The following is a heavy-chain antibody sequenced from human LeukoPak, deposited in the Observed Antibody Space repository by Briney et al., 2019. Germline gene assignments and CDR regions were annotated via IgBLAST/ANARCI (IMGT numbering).Heavy chain of an antibody. D-gene: IGHD2-2*01. V-gene: IGHV4-31*03. CDR1: GGSISSGGYY. J-gene: IGHJ5*02. Sequence: SETLSLTCTVSGGSISSGGYYWSWIRQHPGKGLEWIVYIYYSGSTYYNPSLKSRVTISVDTSKNQFSLKLSSVTAADTAVYYCARLYCSSTSCYFDPWGQGTLVTVSS. CDR2: IYYSGST. CDR3: ARLYCSSTSCYFDP.